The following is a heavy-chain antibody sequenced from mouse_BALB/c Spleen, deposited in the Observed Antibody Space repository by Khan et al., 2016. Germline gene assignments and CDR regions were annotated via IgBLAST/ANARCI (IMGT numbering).Heavy chain of an antibody. CDR1: GFDFNRYW. CDR3: ARPIYYSGSSYFDV. D-gene: IGHD1-1*01. CDR2: INPDSSTI. J-gene: IGHJ1*01. Sequence: EVKLLESGGGLVQPGGSLKLSCAASGFDFNRYWMSWVRQAPGKGLEWIGEINPDSSTINYTPSLKDKFIISRDNAKNTLYLQMSKVRSEDTALYCCARPIYYSGSSYFDVWGAGTTVTVSS. V-gene: IGHV4-1*02.